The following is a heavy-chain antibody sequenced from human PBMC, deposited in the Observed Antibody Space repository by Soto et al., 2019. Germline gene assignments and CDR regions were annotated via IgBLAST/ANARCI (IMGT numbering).Heavy chain of an antibody. Sequence: QVQLVESGGGVVQPGRSLRLSCAASGFTFSSYGMHWVRQAPGKGLEWVAVISYDGSNKYYADSVKGRFTISRDNSKNTLYLQMNSLIAEDTAVYYCAKDFTVDTAMEGLGYYWGQGTLVTVSS. V-gene: IGHV3-30*18. CDR3: AKDFTVDTAMEGLGYY. J-gene: IGHJ4*02. CDR2: ISYDGSNK. D-gene: IGHD5-18*01. CDR1: GFTFSSYG.